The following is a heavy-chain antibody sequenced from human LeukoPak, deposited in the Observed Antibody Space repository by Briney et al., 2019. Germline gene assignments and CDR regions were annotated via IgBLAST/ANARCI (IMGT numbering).Heavy chain of an antibody. V-gene: IGHV3-21*01. D-gene: IGHD5-24*01. CDR3: ARDGGPRDGYNTYYFGMDV. Sequence: GGSLRLSCAASGFTFSSYSMNWVRQAPGKGLEWVSSICSSSSYIYYADSVKGRFTISRDNAKNSLYLQMNSLRAEDTAVYYCARDGGPRDGYNTYYFGMDVWGQGTTVTVSS. CDR1: GFTFSSYS. CDR2: ICSSSSYI. J-gene: IGHJ6*02.